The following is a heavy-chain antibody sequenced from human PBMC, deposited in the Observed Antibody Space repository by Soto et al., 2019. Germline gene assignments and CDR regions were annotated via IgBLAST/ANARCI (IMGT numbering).Heavy chain of an antibody. CDR3: ARDWSVAGTIAYFYYGMDF. J-gene: IGHJ6*02. CDR2: INPNSGGT. Sequence: ASVKVSCKASGYTFTGYYMHWVRQAPGQGLEWMGWINPNSGGTNYAQKFQGRVTMTRDTSISTAYMELSRLRSDDTAVYYCARDWSVAGTIAYFYYGMDFWGQGTPVTVSS. CDR1: GYTFTGYY. V-gene: IGHV1-2*02. D-gene: IGHD6-19*01.